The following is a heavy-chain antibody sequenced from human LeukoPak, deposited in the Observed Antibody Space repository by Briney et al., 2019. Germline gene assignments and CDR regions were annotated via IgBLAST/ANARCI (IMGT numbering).Heavy chain of an antibody. D-gene: IGHD3-22*01. CDR1: GFTFRSYG. V-gene: IGHV3-48*03. Sequence: AGSLRLSCAASGFTFRSYGMHWVRQAPGKGLEWVSYISPYDSVYYTDSVKGRFPISRDNAKNSLFLQMNSLRAEDTAVYYCARDGYYYDSSGWLDYWGQGTLVTVSS. CDR2: ISPYDSV. J-gene: IGHJ4*02. CDR3: ARDGYYYDSSGWLDY.